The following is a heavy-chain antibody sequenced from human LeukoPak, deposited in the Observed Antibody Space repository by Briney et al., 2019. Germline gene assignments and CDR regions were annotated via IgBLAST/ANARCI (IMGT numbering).Heavy chain of an antibody. V-gene: IGHV4-59*01. Sequence: SETLSLTCTVSGGPISSYYWSWIRQPPGKGLEWIGYIYYSGTTDYNPSLKSRVTMSLDTSKNQFSLNLSSVTAADTAVYYCATYNPLRNGYMDVWGKGATVTVSS. D-gene: IGHD1-1*01. J-gene: IGHJ6*03. CDR2: IYYSGTT. CDR1: GGPISSYY. CDR3: ATYNPLRNGYMDV.